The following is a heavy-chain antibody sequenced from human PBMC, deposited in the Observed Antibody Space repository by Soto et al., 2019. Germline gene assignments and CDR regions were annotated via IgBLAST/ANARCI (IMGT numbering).Heavy chain of an antibody. V-gene: IGHV3-23*01. CDR3: ATLVVGAPLSARRFTGVER. CDR1: GFTFSSYA. CDR2: ISGSGGST. Sequence: PGGSLRRSCAASGFTFSSYAMSWVRQAPGKGLEWVSGISGSGGSTYYADSVTGRFTISRDNSKNTLYLQMNTLRAEDTALYYWATLVVGAPLSARRFTGVERWGEGALVTVAS. D-gene: IGHD2-21*01. J-gene: IGHJ4*02.